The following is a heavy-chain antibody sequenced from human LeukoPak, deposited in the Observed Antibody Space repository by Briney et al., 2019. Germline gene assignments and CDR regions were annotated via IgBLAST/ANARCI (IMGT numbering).Heavy chain of an antibody. CDR1: GFTFSSYV. CDR2: ISGSGGTT. D-gene: IGHD3-22*01. V-gene: IGHV3-23*01. Sequence: GGSLRLSCVASGFTFSSYVTTWVRQGPGKGLEWVSSISGSGGTTDYADSVKGRFIISRDNSKNTLYLQMNSLRAEDTAVYYCAGAKSEILDSSASRTSPNWFDPWGQGTLVTVSS. J-gene: IGHJ5*02. CDR3: AGAKSEILDSSASRTSPNWFDP.